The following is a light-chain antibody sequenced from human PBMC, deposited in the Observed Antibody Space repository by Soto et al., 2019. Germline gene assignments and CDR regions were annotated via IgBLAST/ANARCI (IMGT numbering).Light chain of an antibody. CDR1: QSLTSW. V-gene: IGKV1-5*03. CDR3: QHYDNYLWT. Sequence: DIQMTQSPSTRSASVGDRVTITCRASQSLTSWLTWYQQKPGKAPKFLIYNTSILESGVPSRFSGSGSGTEFTHTISSLQPDDFATYYCQHYDNYLWTFGQGTKVEIK. J-gene: IGKJ1*01. CDR2: NTS.